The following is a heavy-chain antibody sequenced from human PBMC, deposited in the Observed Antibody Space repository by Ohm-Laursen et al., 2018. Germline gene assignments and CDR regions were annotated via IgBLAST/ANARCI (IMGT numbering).Heavy chain of an antibody. D-gene: IGHD2/OR15-2a*01. Sequence: SLRLSCAASGFTFDDHYMDWVRQAPGKGLELVARSRDKANSYTTAYVASVKGRFSISRDDSENSLYLQMNSLKTEDTAVYYCARTRNFQPYDDWGQGTMVIVSS. CDR3: ARTRNFQPYDD. V-gene: IGHV3-72*01. CDR1: GFTFDDHY. CDR2: SRDKANSYTT. J-gene: IGHJ3*01.